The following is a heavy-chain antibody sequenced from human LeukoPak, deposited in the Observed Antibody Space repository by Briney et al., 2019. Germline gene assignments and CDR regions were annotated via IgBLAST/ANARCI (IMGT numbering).Heavy chain of an antibody. J-gene: IGHJ6*02. CDR2: ISSDGTNK. V-gene: IGHV3-30*18. Sequence: PGRSLRLSCAASGFIFSSYDMHWARQAPGKGLEWVALISSDGTNKYYADSVKGRFTISRDNSKNTLYPQMNSLRGEDTAVYYCVKVLVTYTVDVWGQGTTVTVSS. CDR1: GFIFSSYD. D-gene: IGHD2/OR15-2a*01. CDR3: VKVLVTYTVDV.